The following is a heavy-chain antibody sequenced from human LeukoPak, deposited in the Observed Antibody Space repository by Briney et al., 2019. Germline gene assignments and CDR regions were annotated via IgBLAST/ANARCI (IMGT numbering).Heavy chain of an antibody. CDR3: AREVEQQLVFDY. CDR2: IYHSGST. Sequence: SETLSLTCAVSGGSISSGGYSWSWIRQPPGKGLEWIGYIYHSGSTYYNPSLKSRVTISVDRSKNQFSPKLSSVTAADTAVYYCAREVEQQLVFDYWGQGTLVTVSS. J-gene: IGHJ4*02. CDR1: GGSISSGGYS. V-gene: IGHV4-30-2*01. D-gene: IGHD6-13*01.